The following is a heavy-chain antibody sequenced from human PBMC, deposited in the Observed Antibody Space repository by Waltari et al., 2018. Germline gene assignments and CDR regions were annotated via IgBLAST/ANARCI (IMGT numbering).Heavy chain of an antibody. Sequence: QMQLQESGPGVVKPSETLSLTCDVSYYAINSGFYWGWIRQSPGKGLEWVATIYYDGTTFYIPSLNTRVPPSIYPSNNQISLQLHFVTAEDTAVFYCTRQALGYCTSTACRRLESWGPGTLVTVSS. J-gene: IGHJ5*01. CDR1: YYAINSGFY. V-gene: IGHV4-38-2*01. CDR2: IYYDGTT. D-gene: IGHD2-2*03. CDR3: TRQALGYCTSTACRRLES.